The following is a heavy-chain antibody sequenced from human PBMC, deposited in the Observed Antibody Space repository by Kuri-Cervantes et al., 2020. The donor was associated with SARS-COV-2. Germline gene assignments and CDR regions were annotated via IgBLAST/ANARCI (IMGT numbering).Heavy chain of an antibody. V-gene: IGHV4-38-2*01. J-gene: IGHJ3*02. D-gene: IGHD7-27*01. Sequence: SETLSLTCSVSGYSISSGYYWNWFRQPPGKGREWIGYIFHSGSASYNPPLKSRVTISISKSKNQFHLKLSSVTDADTAMFYCARQLGIDDASDIWGQGTMVTVSS. CDR2: IFHSGSA. CDR1: GYSISSGYY. CDR3: ARQLGIDDASDI.